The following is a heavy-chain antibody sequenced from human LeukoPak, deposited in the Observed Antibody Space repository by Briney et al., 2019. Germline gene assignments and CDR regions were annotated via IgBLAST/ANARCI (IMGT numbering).Heavy chain of an antibody. CDR3: AAVPWSSGYYRLDYFDY. Sequence: SVKVSCKASGFTFTSSAVQWVRQARGQRLEWIGWIVVGSGNTNYAQKFQERVTITRDMSTSTAYMELSSQRSEDTAVYYCAAVPWSSGYYRLDYFDYWGQGTLVTVSS. CDR1: GFTFTSSA. D-gene: IGHD3-22*01. J-gene: IGHJ4*02. CDR2: IVVGSGNT. V-gene: IGHV1-58*01.